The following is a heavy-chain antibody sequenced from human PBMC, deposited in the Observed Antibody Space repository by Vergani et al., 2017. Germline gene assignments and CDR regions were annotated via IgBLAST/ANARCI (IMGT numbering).Heavy chain of an antibody. CDR1: GFTFSNYA. J-gene: IGHJ4*02. CDR3: TKENYDCWSGDDD. CDR2: ISGSGTKT. Sequence: EVHLLESGGALVQPGGSLRLSCAASGFTFSNYAMTWVRQAPGKGLEGVSSISGSGTKTSYTDSVKGRFIISRDNSRDTLYLQMNSLRADDAAVYYCTKENYDCWSGDDDWGQGTLVTVSS. V-gene: IGHV3-23*01. D-gene: IGHD3-3*01.